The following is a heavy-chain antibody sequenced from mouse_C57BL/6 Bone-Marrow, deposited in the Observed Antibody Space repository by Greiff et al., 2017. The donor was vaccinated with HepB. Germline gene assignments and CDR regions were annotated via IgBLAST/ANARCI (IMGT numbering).Heavy chain of an antibody. CDR1: GYTFTSYW. CDR3: ARGGLYYGSSYFDY. CDR2: IYPGSGST. J-gene: IGHJ2*01. D-gene: IGHD1-1*01. V-gene: IGHV1-55*01. Sequence: VQLQQPGAELVKPGASVKMSCKASGYTFTSYWITWVKQRPGQGLEWIGDIYPGSGSTNYNEKFKSKATLTVDTSSSTAYMQLSSLTSEDSGVYYCARGGLYYGSSYFDYWGQGTTLTVSS.